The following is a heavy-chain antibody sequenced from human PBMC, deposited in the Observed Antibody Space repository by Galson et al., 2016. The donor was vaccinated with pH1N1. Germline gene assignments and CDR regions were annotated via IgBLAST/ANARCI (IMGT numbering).Heavy chain of an antibody. CDR1: ASSFTSYW. CDR3: ARYAVTYYYDSSGYPDWYFDL. J-gene: IGHJ2*01. Sequence: QSGAEVKEPGESLTISCKGSASSFTSYWISWVRQMPGKGPEWMGIIYPGDSDTRYSPSFQGQVTISADKSTSTAYLQWSSLKASDTAIYYCARYAVTYYYDSSGYPDWYFDLWGRGTLVTVSS. CDR2: IYPGDSDT. V-gene: IGHV5-51*01. D-gene: IGHD3-22*01.